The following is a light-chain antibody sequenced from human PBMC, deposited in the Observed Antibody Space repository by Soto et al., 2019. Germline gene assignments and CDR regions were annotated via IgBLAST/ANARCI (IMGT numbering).Light chain of an antibody. Sequence: ILFSQSPTALCLSQGERATLSCRASQSVTNSLAWYQQKPGQAPRLLVYDASNRATGIPARFSGSGSGTDFTLTISSLEPEDFAVYYCQQRSNWQITFGQGTRLEIK. CDR1: QSVTNS. V-gene: IGKV3-11*01. J-gene: IGKJ5*01. CDR3: QQRSNWQIT. CDR2: DAS.